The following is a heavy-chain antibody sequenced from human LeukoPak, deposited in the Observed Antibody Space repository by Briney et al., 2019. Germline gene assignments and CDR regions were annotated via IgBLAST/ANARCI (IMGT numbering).Heavy chain of an antibody. CDR1: GLTFSSYA. Sequence: GGSLRLSCAASGLTFSSYAMSWVRQAPGKGLEWVSAISGSGGSTYYADSVKGRFTISRDNSKNTLYLQMNSLRAEDTAVYYCAKDSVSSSPAADFDYWGQGTLVTVSS. CDR3: AKDSVSSSPAADFDY. J-gene: IGHJ4*02. D-gene: IGHD6-6*01. CDR2: ISGSGGST. V-gene: IGHV3-23*01.